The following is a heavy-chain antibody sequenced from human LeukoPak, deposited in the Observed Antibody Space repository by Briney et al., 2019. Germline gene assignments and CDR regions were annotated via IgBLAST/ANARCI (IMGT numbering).Heavy chain of an antibody. D-gene: IGHD2-15*01. Sequence: VSVKVSCKASGYTXIGYYLHWVRQAPGQGLEWMGWINPHNGDTNYAQKFQGRVTMTRDTSITTAYMELSRLKSDDTAVYYCATVRDIVVGGGPYYFDYWGQGTLVTVSS. V-gene: IGHV1-2*02. CDR2: INPHNGDT. CDR3: ATVRDIVVGGGPYYFDY. CDR1: GYTXIGYY. J-gene: IGHJ4*02.